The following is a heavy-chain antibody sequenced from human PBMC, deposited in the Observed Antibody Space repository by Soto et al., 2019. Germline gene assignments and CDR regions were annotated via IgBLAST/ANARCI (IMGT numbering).Heavy chain of an antibody. CDR3: AKGADCSGFDAFDI. D-gene: IGHD2-15*01. CDR1: GFNFDDYA. V-gene: IGHV3-9*01. J-gene: IGHJ3*02. CDR2: SSWNSGSI. Sequence: GGSPTLSSTDSGFNFDDYAIHWVRQASGKGLGWVSGSSWNSGSIGYADSVKGRFTISRDNAKNSLYLQMNSLRAEDTAWYYCAKGADCSGFDAFDIWGQGTMVT.